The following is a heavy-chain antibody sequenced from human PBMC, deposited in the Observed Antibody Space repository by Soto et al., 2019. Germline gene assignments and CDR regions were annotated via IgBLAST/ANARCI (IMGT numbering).Heavy chain of an antibody. CDR1: GFTFSSYS. Sequence: EVQLVESGGGLVKPGGSLRLSCAASGFTFSSYSMNWVRQAPGKGLEWVSSISSSSSYIYYADSVKGRFTISRDNAKNSLYQQMKSLRAEETAVYYCAREGIAVAGYYFDYWGQGTLVTVSS. CDR2: ISSSSSYI. J-gene: IGHJ4*02. D-gene: IGHD6-19*01. V-gene: IGHV3-21*01. CDR3: AREGIAVAGYYFDY.